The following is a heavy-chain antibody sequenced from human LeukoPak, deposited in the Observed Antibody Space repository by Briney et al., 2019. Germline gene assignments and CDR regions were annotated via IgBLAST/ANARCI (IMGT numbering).Heavy chain of an antibody. D-gene: IGHD6-13*01. J-gene: IGHJ3*02. CDR1: GGSFSGYY. CDR3: ARDDDSSNWYRDAFDI. Sequence: SETLSLTCAVYGGSFSGYYWSWIRQPPGKGLEWIGEINHSGSTNYNPSLKSRVTISVDTSKNQFSLHLNSVTPDDTAIYYCARDDDSSNWYRDAFDIWGLGTMVTVSS. CDR2: INHSGST. V-gene: IGHV4-34*01.